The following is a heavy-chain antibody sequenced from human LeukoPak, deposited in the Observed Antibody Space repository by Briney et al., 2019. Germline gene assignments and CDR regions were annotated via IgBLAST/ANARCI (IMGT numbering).Heavy chain of an antibody. D-gene: IGHD6-13*01. Sequence: GGSLRLSCAASGFTFSSYWMSWVRQAPGKGLEWVANIKQDGSEKYYVDSVKGRFTISRDNAKNTLYLQMNSLRAEDTAVYYCAIQHGIAAASDYWGQGTLVTVSS. CDR2: IKQDGSEK. J-gene: IGHJ4*02. CDR3: AIQHGIAAASDY. V-gene: IGHV3-7*03. CDR1: GFTFSSYW.